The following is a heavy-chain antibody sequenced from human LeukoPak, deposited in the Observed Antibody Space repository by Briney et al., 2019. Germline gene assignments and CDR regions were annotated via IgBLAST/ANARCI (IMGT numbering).Heavy chain of an antibody. CDR1: GGSISSYD. Sequence: SETLSLTCAASGGSISSYDWSWIRQPPGKGLEWIGYIYYSGSTKYNPSLKSRVTISVDTFKNQFSLKMSSVTAADTAVYYCARAESYYDILAGYQEGHAFDTWGQGTMVTVSS. CDR2: IYYSGST. D-gene: IGHD3-9*01. CDR3: ARAESYYDILAGYQEGHAFDT. J-gene: IGHJ3*02. V-gene: IGHV4-59*01.